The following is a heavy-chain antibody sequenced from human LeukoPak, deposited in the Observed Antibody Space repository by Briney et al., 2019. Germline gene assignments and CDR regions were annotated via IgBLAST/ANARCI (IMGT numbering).Heavy chain of an antibody. CDR1: GYNFVGYY. V-gene: IGHV1-2*02. CDR3: AREYSASEH. Sequence: ASVKVSCKASGYNFVGYYLHWVRQAPGQGLEWMAWIDPYTGNTHYAQKFQGRITVTRDTSLSTTYMELNWLASDDTALYYCAREYSASEHWGQGTLVTVSS. D-gene: IGHD5-12*01. J-gene: IGHJ1*01. CDR2: IDPYTGNT.